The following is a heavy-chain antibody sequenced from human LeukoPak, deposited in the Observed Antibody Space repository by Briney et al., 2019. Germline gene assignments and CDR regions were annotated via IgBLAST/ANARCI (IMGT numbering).Heavy chain of an antibody. Sequence: PGGSLRLSCAASGFTFSSYSMNWVRQAPGKGLEWVSSISSSSSYIYYADSVKGRFTISRDNAKNSLYLQMNSLRAEDTAVYYCARVKQQLVPLPDAFDIWGQGTMVTVS. CDR2: ISSSSSYI. CDR1: GFTFSSYS. V-gene: IGHV3-21*01. J-gene: IGHJ3*02. CDR3: ARVKQQLVPLPDAFDI. D-gene: IGHD6-13*01.